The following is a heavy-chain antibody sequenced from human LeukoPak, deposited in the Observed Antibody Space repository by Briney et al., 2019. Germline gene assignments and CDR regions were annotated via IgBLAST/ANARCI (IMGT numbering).Heavy chain of an antibody. D-gene: IGHD3-16*02. CDR1: GGSISSGGYY. V-gene: IGHV4-31*03. J-gene: IGHJ4*02. CDR2: IYYSGST. CDR3: VRELKENYVWGSYRYTDY. Sequence: SETLSLTCTVSGGSISSGGYYWSWIRQHPGKGLEWIVYIYYSGSTYYNPSLKSRVTISVDTSKNQFSLKLSSVTAADTAVYYCVRELKENYVWGSYRYTDYWGQGTLVTVSS.